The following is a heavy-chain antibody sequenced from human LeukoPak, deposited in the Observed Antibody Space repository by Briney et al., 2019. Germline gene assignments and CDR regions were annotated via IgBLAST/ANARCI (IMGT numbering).Heavy chain of an antibody. Sequence: NPSQTLSLTCTVSGASITNDDYYWSWIHQHPGKGLEWIGYIYFSGSTYYNPTLKSRASVSVDTSKSQFSLRLTSVTAADTAVYYCARRAPFSNWFDPWGQGTLVIVSS. J-gene: IGHJ5*02. D-gene: IGHD2-2*01. CDR1: GASITNDDYY. CDR2: IYFSGST. V-gene: IGHV4-31*03. CDR3: ARRAPFSNWFDP.